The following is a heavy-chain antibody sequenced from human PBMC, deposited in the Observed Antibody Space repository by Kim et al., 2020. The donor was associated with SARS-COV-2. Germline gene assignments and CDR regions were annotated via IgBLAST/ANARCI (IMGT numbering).Heavy chain of an antibody. J-gene: IGHJ4*02. D-gene: IGHD1-26*01. V-gene: IGHV4-59*01. CDR2: FYYSGTT. CDR3: ARGGWSLDY. Sequence: SETLSLTCTVSGGSINSFYWSWIRQPPGKGLEWIGYFYYSGTTNYNPSLKSRVTISVDPSKNQFSLKLSSVSGADTAVYYCARGGWSLDYWGQGILVTVSS. CDR1: GGSINSFY.